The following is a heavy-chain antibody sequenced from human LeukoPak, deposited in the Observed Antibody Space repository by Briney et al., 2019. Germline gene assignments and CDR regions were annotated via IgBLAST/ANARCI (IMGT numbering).Heavy chain of an antibody. J-gene: IGHJ6*02. Sequence: GGSLRLSCAATGFTFGSFSMHWVRQAPGKGLEWVAVISYDGSNKYYADSVKGRFAISRDNSKNTLYLQMNSLRTEDTAVYYCAKGRVGANGYYYYGMDVWGQGTTVTVSS. D-gene: IGHD1-26*01. CDR3: AKGRVGANGYYYYGMDV. V-gene: IGHV3-30*18. CDR1: GFTFGSFS. CDR2: ISYDGSNK.